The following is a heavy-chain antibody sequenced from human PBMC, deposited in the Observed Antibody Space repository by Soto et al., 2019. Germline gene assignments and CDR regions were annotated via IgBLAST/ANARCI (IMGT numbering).Heavy chain of an antibody. Sequence: QITLKESGPTLEKPTQPLTLPCTFSGFSLSTSGVAVGWIRQPPGKALEWLALIYWDNDKRYSPSLNSRLTITNDTSQNQVVLIMTDLYPVDTATYDCTYRSSRYFHNWGQGTLVTISS. V-gene: IGHV2-5*02. J-gene: IGHJ1*01. CDR2: IYWDNDK. CDR1: GFSLSTSGVA. CDR3: TYRSSRYFHN.